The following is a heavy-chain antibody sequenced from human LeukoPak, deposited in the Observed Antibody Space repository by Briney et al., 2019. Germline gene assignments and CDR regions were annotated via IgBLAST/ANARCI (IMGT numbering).Heavy chain of an antibody. J-gene: IGHJ4*02. Sequence: GGSLRLSCAASGFTFSDYYMSWIRQAPGKGLEWVSYISSSGSTIYYADSVKGRFTISRDNAKNSLYLQMNSLRVDDTALYYCARDGYLDSCDYWGRGTRVTVSS. D-gene: IGHD3-22*01. CDR1: GFTFSDYY. CDR2: ISSSGSTI. V-gene: IGHV3-11*04. CDR3: ARDGYLDSCDY.